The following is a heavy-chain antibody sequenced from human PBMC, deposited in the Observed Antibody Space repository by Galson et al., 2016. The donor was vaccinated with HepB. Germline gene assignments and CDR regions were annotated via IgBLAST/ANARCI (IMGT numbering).Heavy chain of an antibody. CDR2: IKGDGSVT. J-gene: IGHJ6*04. D-gene: IGHD1-1*01. CDR3: ARFIASPWNDYYYYGMDV. V-gene: IGHV3-74*01. CDR1: GFTFSDYW. Sequence: SLRLSCAASGFTFSDYWMHWVRQAPGKGLMWVSRIKGDGSVTDYADSVKGRFTISRDNAKNALYMQMNSLRGDDTAVYYCARFIASPWNDYYYYGMDVWGKGTTVTVSS.